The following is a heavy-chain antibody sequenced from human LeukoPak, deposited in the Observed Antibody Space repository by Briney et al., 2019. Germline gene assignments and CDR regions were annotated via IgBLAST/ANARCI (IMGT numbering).Heavy chain of an antibody. CDR1: GFTFSSYA. Sequence: PGGSLRLSCAASGFTFSSYAMSWVRQAPGKGLEWVSAISGSGGSTYYADSVKGRLTISRDNSKNTLYLQINSLRAEDTAVYYCAKEAGGGRYFDWLLSAPFDYWGQGTLVTVSS. D-gene: IGHD3-9*01. CDR3: AKEAGGGRYFDWLLSAPFDY. CDR2: ISGSGGST. J-gene: IGHJ4*02. V-gene: IGHV3-23*01.